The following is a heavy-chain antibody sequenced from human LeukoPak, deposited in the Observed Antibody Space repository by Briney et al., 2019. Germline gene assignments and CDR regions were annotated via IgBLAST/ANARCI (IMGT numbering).Heavy chain of an antibody. CDR2: IYYSGST. CDR3: ARSVADQFDY. Sequence: SETLSLTCTVSGGSISSYYWSWIRQPPGKGLEWIGSIYYSGSTYYNPSLKSRVTISVDTSKNQFSLKLSSVTAADTAVYYCARSVADQFDYWGQGTLVTVSS. CDR1: GGSISSYY. V-gene: IGHV4-39*01. J-gene: IGHJ4*02. D-gene: IGHD6-19*01.